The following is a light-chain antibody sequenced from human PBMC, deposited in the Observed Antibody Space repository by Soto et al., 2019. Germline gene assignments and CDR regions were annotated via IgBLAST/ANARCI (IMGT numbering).Light chain of an antibody. CDR2: EGS. J-gene: IGLJ2*01. Sequence: QSALTQPASVSGSPGQSITISCTGTSSDVGSYNLVSWYQQHPGKAPKLMIYEGSKRPSGVSNRFSGSKSGNTASLTISGLQAEDEADYYCCSFAGLNTLLFGGGT. CDR1: SSDVGSYNL. CDR3: CSFAGLNTLL. V-gene: IGLV2-23*01.